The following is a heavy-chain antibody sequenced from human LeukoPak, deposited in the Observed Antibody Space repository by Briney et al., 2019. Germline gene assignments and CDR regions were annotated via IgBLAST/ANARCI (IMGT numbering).Heavy chain of an antibody. CDR2: IWCDGSNK. V-gene: IGHV3-33*01. J-gene: IGHJ4*02. CDR3: ARLDTAMVFSY. CDR1: GFTFSSYG. D-gene: IGHD5-18*01. Sequence: QSGGSLRLSCAASGFTFSSYGMHWVRQAPGKGLEWVAVIWCDGSNKYYADSVKGRFTISRDNSKNTLYLQMNSLRAEDTAVYYCARLDTAMVFSYWGQGTLVTVSS.